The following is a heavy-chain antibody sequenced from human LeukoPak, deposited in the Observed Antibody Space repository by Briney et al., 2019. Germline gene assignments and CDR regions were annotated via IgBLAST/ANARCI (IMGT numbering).Heavy chain of an antibody. Sequence: SETLSLTCTVSGGSISSYYWSWIRQPAGKGLEWIGYIYYSGSTNYNPSLKSRVTISVDTSKNQFSLKLSSVTAADTAVYYCAREADIDAFDIWGQGTMVTVSS. CDR1: GGSISSYY. CDR2: IYYSGST. V-gene: IGHV4-59*01. D-gene: IGHD2-15*01. CDR3: AREADIDAFDI. J-gene: IGHJ3*02.